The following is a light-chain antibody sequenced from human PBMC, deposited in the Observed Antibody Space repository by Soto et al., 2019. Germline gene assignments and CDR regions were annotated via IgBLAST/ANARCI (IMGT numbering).Light chain of an antibody. Sequence: QSALTQPDSVSGSPGQSITISCTGTSSDVGGYNYVSWYQQHPGKAPKLMIYDVSNRPSGVSNRFSGSKSGNTASLTISGLQAEDEGDYYCSSYTSSSTYVFGTGTKVTVL. CDR1: SSDVGGYNY. V-gene: IGLV2-14*01. J-gene: IGLJ1*01. CDR3: SSYTSSSTYV. CDR2: DVS.